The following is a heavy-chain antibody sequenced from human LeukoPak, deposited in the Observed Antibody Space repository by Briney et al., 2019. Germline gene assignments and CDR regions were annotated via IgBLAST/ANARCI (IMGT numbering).Heavy chain of an antibody. J-gene: IGHJ4*02. Sequence: PGGSLRLSCAASGFTFSSYWMSWVRQAPGKGLEWVANIKQDGSEKYYVDSVKGRFTISRGNAKDSLYLQMNSLRAEDTAVYYCAREGNHDYGDYVLGYWGQGTLVTVSS. D-gene: IGHD4-17*01. CDR2: IKQDGSEK. V-gene: IGHV3-7*01. CDR3: AREGNHDYGDYVLGY. CDR1: GFTFSSYW.